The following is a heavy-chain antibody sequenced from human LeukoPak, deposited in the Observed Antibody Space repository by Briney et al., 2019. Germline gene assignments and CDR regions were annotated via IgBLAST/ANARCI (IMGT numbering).Heavy chain of an antibody. CDR3: ASEIQQWSGDVDY. J-gene: IGHJ4*02. V-gene: IGHV3-48*01. D-gene: IGHD5-18*01. Sequence: GGSLRLSCAASGFTFSSYAMNWVRQAPGKGLEWVSYISSSSSTIYYADSVKGRFTISRDNAKNSVYLQMNSLRAEDTAVSYWASEIQQWSGDVDYWGEGALVTVSS. CDR1: GFTFSSYA. CDR2: ISSSSSTI.